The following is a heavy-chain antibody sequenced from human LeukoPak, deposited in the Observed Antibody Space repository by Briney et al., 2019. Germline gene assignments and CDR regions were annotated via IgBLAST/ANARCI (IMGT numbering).Heavy chain of an antibody. J-gene: IGHJ3*02. D-gene: IGHD4-17*01. CDR3: ATRATVTTSIVFDI. V-gene: IGHV4-31*03. CDR1: GGSISSGDYY. Sequence: PSETLSLTCTVSGGSISSGDYYWSWIRQHPGKGLEWIGYIYYSGSTYYNPSLKSRLTISKDTSKNQFSLKLSSVTAADTAVYYCATRATVTTSIVFDIWGQGTMVTVSS. CDR2: IYYSGST.